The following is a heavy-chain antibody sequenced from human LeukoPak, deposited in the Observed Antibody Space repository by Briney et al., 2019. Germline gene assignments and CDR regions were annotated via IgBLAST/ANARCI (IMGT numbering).Heavy chain of an antibody. D-gene: IGHD2-15*01. Sequence: SETLSLTCAVYGGSFSGYYWSWIRQPPGKGLEWIGYIYYSGSTNYNPSLKSRVTISVDTSKNQFSLKLSSVTAADTAVYYCAREIGYCSGGSCYYYGMDVWGQGTTVTVSS. V-gene: IGHV4-59*01. CDR1: GGSFSGYY. CDR2: IYYSGST. CDR3: AREIGYCSGGSCYYYGMDV. J-gene: IGHJ6*02.